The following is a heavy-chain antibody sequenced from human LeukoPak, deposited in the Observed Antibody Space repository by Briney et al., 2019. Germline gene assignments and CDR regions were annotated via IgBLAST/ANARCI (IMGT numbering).Heavy chain of an antibody. CDR2: ISAYNGNT. D-gene: IGHD3-3*01. CDR3: AKLVTIFGVVTDYYFDY. Sequence: GASVKVSCKASGYTFTSYGISWVRQAPGQGLEWMGWISAYNGNTNYAQKLQGRVTMTIDTSTSTAYMELRSLRSDDTAVYYCAKLVTIFGVVTDYYFDYWGQGTLVTVSS. J-gene: IGHJ4*02. V-gene: IGHV1-18*01. CDR1: GYTFTSYG.